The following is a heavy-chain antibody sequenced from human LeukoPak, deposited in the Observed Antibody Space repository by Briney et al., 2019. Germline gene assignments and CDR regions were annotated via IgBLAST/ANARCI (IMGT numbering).Heavy chain of an antibody. CDR3: ARTLGYRKNWFDP. V-gene: IGHV4-39*01. CDR2: IYYSGST. CDR1: GGSISSSSYY. D-gene: IGHD1-14*01. Sequence: SETLSLTCTVSGGSISSSSYYWGWIRQPPGKGLKWIGSIYYSGSTYYNPSLKSRVTISVDTSKNQFSLKLSSVTAADTAVYYCARTLGYRKNWFDPWGQGTLVTVSS. J-gene: IGHJ5*02.